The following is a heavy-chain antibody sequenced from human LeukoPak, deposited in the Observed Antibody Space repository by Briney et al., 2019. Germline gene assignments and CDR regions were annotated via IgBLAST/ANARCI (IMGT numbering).Heavy chain of an antibody. D-gene: IGHD3-3*02. CDR1: GYTFTSYG. V-gene: IGHV1-18*04. CDR2: ISAYNGNT. Sequence: GASVKVSCKASGYTFTSYGISWVRQAPGQGLEWRGWISAYNGNTNYAQKVQGRVTMTTDTSTSTAYMELRSLRSDDTAVYYCARSRRILAANWFDPWGQGTLVTVSS. CDR3: ARSRRILAANWFDP. J-gene: IGHJ5*02.